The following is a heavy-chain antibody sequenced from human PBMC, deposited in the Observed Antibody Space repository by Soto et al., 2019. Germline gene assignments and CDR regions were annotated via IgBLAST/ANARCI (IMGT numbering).Heavy chain of an antibody. V-gene: IGHV5-10-1*01. CDR3: ARRWGVVVAATAYYYGMDV. J-gene: IGHJ6*02. CDR1: GYSFTSYW. CDR2: IDPSDSYT. D-gene: IGHD2-15*01. Sequence: PGGSLKISCSGSGYSFTSYWISWVRQMPWKGLEWMGRIDPSDSYTNYSPSFQGHVTISADKSISTAYLQWSSLKASDTAMYYCARRWGVVVAATAYYYGMDVWGQGTTVTVSS.